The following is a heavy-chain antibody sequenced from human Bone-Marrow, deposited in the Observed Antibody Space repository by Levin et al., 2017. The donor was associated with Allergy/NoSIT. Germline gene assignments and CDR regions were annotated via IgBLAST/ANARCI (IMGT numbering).Heavy chain of an antibody. CDR3: VLYTSGYFPY. Sequence: SCAASGFTFSNAWMAWVRQAPGKGLEWVGRIKSKTGGGTTDYAAPVKGRFTISRDDSKNTLYLQINSLKTEDTAVYYCVLYTSGYFPYWGQGTLVTVSS. CDR2: IKSKTGGGTT. D-gene: IGHD5-18*01. J-gene: IGHJ4*02. V-gene: IGHV3-15*01. CDR1: GFTFSNAW.